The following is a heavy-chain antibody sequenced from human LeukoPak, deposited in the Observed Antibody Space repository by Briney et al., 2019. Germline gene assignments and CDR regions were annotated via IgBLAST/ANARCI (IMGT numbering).Heavy chain of an antibody. Sequence: GASVKVSCKASGGTFSSYAISWVRQAPGQGLEWMGGIIPIFGTANYAQKFQGRVTITADKSTSTAYMELSSLRSEDTAVYYCARVGCSGGSCYGISFDYWGQGTLVTVSS. CDR1: GGTFSSYA. CDR3: ARVGCSGGSCYGISFDY. CDR2: IIPIFGTA. J-gene: IGHJ4*02. D-gene: IGHD2-15*01. V-gene: IGHV1-69*06.